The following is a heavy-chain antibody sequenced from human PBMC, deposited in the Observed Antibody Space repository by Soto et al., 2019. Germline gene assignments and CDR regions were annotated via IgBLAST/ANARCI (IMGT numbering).Heavy chain of an antibody. V-gene: IGHV3-21*01. Sequence: GGSLRLSCAASGFTFRSFTMNWVHQAPGKGLEWVSTISSNSAYIYYTDALRGRFTISRDNAKNSLHLQMNSLRAEDTAVYYCTRDASRDSSARGWFDPWGPGTLVTVSS. CDR2: ISSNSAYI. J-gene: IGHJ5*02. D-gene: IGHD6-13*01. CDR1: GFTFRSFT. CDR3: TRDASRDSSARGWFDP.